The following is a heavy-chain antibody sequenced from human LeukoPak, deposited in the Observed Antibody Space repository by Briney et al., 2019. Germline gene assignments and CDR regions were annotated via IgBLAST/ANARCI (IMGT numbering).Heavy chain of an antibody. D-gene: IGHD2-2*01. CDR3: AGGYCSSTSCYYYYYYGMDV. CDR1: GGTFSSYA. CDR2: IIPIFGTA. J-gene: IGHJ6*02. V-gene: IGHV1-69*01. Sequence: SVKVSCKASGGTFSSYAISWVRQAPGRGLEWMGGIIPIFGTANYAQKFQGRVTITADESTSTAYMELSSLRSEDTAVYYCAGGYCSSTSCYYYYYYGMDVWGQGTTVTVSS.